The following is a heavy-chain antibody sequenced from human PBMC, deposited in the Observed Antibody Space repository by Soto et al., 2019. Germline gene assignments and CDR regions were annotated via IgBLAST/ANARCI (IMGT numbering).Heavy chain of an antibody. J-gene: IGHJ4*02. Sequence: SETLSLTCTVSGGSISSYYWSWIRQPPGKGLEWIGYIYYSGSTNYNPSLKSRVTISVDTSKNQFSLKLSSVTAADTAVYYCARELTVTSTFDYWGQGTLVTVSS. CDR3: ARELTVTSTFDY. D-gene: IGHD4-4*01. CDR2: IYYSGST. CDR1: GGSISSYY. V-gene: IGHV4-59*01.